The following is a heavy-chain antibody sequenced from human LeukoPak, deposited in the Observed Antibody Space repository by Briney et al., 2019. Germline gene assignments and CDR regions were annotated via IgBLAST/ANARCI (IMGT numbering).Heavy chain of an antibody. CDR1: GFTFSSYA. D-gene: IGHD2-2*01. CDR3: AKDRYCSSASCYGDGWFDP. V-gene: IGHV3-23*01. CDR2: ISDSGGST. J-gene: IGHJ5*02. Sequence: GGSLRLSCAASGFTFSSYAMTWVRQAPGKGLEWVSGISDSGGSTYYADSVKGRFTISRDNSKTPVYLQMNRMRDEDTAVYYCAKDRYCSSASCYGDGWFDPWGQGTLVTVSS.